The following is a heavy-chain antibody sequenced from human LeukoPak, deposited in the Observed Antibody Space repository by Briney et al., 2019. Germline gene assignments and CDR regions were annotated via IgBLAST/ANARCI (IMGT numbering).Heavy chain of an antibody. CDR2: ISGSGSST. Sequence: GGSLRLSCAASGFTFSSYAMSWVRQAPGKGLEWVSAISGSGSSTYYADSVKGRFTISRDSSKNTLYLQMNSLKTEDTAVYYCTTDHVVSYFDYWGQGTLVTVSS. V-gene: IGHV3-23*01. D-gene: IGHD5/OR15-5a*01. J-gene: IGHJ4*02. CDR3: TTDHVVSYFDY. CDR1: GFTFSSYA.